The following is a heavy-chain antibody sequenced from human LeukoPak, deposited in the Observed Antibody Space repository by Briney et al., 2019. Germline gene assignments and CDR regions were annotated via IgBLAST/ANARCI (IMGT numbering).Heavy chain of an antibody. CDR3: GRAFPPLRTSSAGDL. D-gene: IGHD3-16*01. V-gene: IGHV3-21*01. CDR2: ISGRSSHI. J-gene: IGHJ1*01. CDR1: GFSFSDYD. Sequence: GGSLILSCSASGFSFSDYDMNWVRQAPGKGLEWVSAISGRSSHIYYGESVKGRFTISRDNAKNSLYLQMDSLGVEDTAVYYCGRAFPPLRTSSAGDLWGQGTLVIVSS.